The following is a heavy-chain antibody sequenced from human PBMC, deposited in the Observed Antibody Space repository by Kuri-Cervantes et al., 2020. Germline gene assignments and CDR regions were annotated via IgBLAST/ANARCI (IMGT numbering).Heavy chain of an antibody. J-gene: IGHJ6*03. V-gene: IGHV1-2*04. Sequence: ASVKVSCKASGYTFTGYYMHWVRQAPGQGLEWMGWINPNSGGTNYAQKFQGWVTMTRDTSISTAYMELSRLRSDDTAVYYCAGAGYCSSTSCYAVYMDVWGKGTTVTVSS. CDR1: GYTFTGYY. CDR2: INPNSGGT. D-gene: IGHD2-2*01. CDR3: AGAGYCSSTSCYAVYMDV.